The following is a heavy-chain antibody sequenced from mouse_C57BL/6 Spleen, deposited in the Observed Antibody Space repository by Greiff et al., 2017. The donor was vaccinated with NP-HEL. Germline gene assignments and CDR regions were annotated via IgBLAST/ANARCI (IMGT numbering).Heavy chain of an antibody. CDR1: GFNIKDDY. D-gene: IGHD1-1*01. V-gene: IGHV14-4*01. Sequence: VQLQQSGAELVRPGASVKLSCTASGFNIKDDYMHWVKQRPEQGLAWIGWIDPENGDTDYASKFQGKATITADTSSNTAYLQLSSLTSEDTAVYYCTLYGSSYSWFAYWGQGTLVTVSA. CDR3: TLYGSSYSWFAY. CDR2: IDPENGDT. J-gene: IGHJ3*01.